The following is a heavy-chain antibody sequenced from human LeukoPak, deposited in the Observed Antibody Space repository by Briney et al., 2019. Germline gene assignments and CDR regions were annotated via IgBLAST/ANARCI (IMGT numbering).Heavy chain of an antibody. D-gene: IGHD3-10*01. J-gene: IGHJ5*02. CDR3: ARDKDIYYGSGRFDP. CDR2: ISDNRIS. V-gene: IGHV4-61*01. Sequence: LETLSLTCTVSGDSVSSDSYTWTWIRQPPGKGLEWIWHISDNRISNYNPSLKSRVMISADTSKNQFSLKLRSVTAADTAVYYCARDKDIYYGSGRFDPWGQGTLVTVSS. CDR1: GDSVSSDSYT.